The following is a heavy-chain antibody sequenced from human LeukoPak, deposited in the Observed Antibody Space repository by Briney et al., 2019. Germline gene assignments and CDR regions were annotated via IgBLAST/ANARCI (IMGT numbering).Heavy chain of an antibody. D-gene: IGHD5-12*01. CDR2: ISSSGSSI. Sequence: PGGSPRLSCAASGFSFSTYEMNWVRQAPGKGLEWVSFISSSGSSIHYADSVKGRFTISRDNAKNSLYLQMNSLRAEDTAVYYCARDFLVWTDSVATSFWGGFDYWGQGTLVTVSS. CDR3: ARDFLVWTDSVATSFWGGFDY. CDR1: GFSFSTYE. J-gene: IGHJ4*02. V-gene: IGHV3-48*03.